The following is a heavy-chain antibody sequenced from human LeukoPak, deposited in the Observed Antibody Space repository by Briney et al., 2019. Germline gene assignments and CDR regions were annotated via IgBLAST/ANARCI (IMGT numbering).Heavy chain of an antibody. J-gene: IGHJ4*02. CDR3: ASGAAAGMGGFDY. CDR2: ISYDGSNK. Sequence: GGSLRLSCAAFGFTFSSYAMHWVRQAPGKELEWVAVISYDGSNKYYADSVKGRFTISRDNSKNTLYLQMNSLRAEDTAVYYCASGAAAGMGGFDYWGQGTLVTVSS. V-gene: IGHV3-30*01. D-gene: IGHD6-13*01. CDR1: GFTFSSYA.